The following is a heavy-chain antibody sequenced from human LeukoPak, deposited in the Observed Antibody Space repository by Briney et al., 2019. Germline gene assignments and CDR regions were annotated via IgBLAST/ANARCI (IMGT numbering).Heavy chain of an antibody. V-gene: IGHV3-11*04. Sequence: GGSLRLSCAASGFTFSDYYMSWIRQAPGKGLEWVSYISSSGSTIYYADSVKGRFTISRDNAKNSLYLQMNSLRAEDTAVYYCARDQSSGWYKVTYYYYYMDVWGKGTTVTVSS. CDR2: ISSSGSTI. CDR1: GFTFSDYY. J-gene: IGHJ6*03. D-gene: IGHD6-19*01. CDR3: ARDQSSGWYKVTYYYYYMDV.